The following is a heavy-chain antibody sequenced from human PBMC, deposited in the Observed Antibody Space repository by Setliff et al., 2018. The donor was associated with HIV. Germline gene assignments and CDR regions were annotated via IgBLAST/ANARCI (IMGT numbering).Heavy chain of an antibody. Sequence: ASVKVSCKASGYTFTSYDISWVRQAPGQGLEWMGWISAYNGNTNYAQKLQGRVTMTTDTSTSTAYMELTSLGSDDTAVYYCAREIGDYYDSSGYYPHTDYYYGMDVWGQGTTVTVSS. J-gene: IGHJ6*02. CDR2: ISAYNGNT. CDR1: GYTFTSYD. V-gene: IGHV1-18*01. D-gene: IGHD3-22*01. CDR3: AREIGDYYDSSGYYPHTDYYYGMDV.